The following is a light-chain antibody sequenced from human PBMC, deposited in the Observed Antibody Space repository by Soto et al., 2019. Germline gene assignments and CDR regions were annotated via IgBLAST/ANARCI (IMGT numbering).Light chain of an antibody. CDR2: GAS. Sequence: EIVMTQSPATLSVSPGERATLSCRASQSVSSNLAWYQQKPGQAPRLLIYGASTRATGIPARFSGSGSGTRFTLTISSLESEHFAVYYCQQYNNWPPWTVGQGTKVEIK. J-gene: IGKJ1*01. CDR1: QSVSSN. CDR3: QQYNNWPPWT. V-gene: IGKV3-15*01.